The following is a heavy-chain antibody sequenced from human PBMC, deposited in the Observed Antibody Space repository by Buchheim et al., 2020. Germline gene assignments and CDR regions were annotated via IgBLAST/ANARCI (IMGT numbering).Heavy chain of an antibody. D-gene: IGHD3-9*01. CDR1: GDSISSGHW. V-gene: IGHV4-4*02. CDR2: IYQTGTT. J-gene: IGHJ4*02. CDR3: ARGESRMTGMFTY. Sequence: QVQLQESGPGLVKPSGTLSLTCAVSGDSISSGHWWSWVRQPPGKGLEWIGEIYQTGTTNYSPSLKSRVTISVDKSKGQFSLKMNSVTAADTAVYYCARGESRMTGMFTYWGQGTL.